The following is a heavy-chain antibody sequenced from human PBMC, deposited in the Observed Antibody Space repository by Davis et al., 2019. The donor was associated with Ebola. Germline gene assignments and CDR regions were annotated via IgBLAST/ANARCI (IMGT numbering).Heavy chain of an antibody. V-gene: IGHV4-39*07. CDR3: ASLHQIRGKTCFDS. CDR2: IPFSGST. J-gene: IGHJ4*02. D-gene: IGHD2-2*01. CDR1: GGSIRTTNYY. Sequence: SETLSLTCTVSGGSIRTTNYYWDWIRQSPGKGLEWIATIPFSGSTYYNPSLKSRVSISIDPSRLQFSLRLASVTASDTALYYCASLHQIRGKTCFDSWGQGDLVVVSS.